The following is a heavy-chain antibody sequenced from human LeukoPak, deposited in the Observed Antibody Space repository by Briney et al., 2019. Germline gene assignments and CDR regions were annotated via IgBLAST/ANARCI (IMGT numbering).Heavy chain of an antibody. J-gene: IGHJ4*02. Sequence: ASVKVSCKASGYTFTSYGISWVRQAPGQGLEWIGWISAYNGNTNYAQKLQGRVTMTTDTSTSTAYMELRSLRSDDTAVYYCARDGGYYYDSSGYALDYWGQGTLVTVSS. CDR2: ISAYNGNT. CDR3: ARDGGYYYDSSGYALDY. CDR1: GYTFTSYG. D-gene: IGHD3-22*01. V-gene: IGHV1-18*01.